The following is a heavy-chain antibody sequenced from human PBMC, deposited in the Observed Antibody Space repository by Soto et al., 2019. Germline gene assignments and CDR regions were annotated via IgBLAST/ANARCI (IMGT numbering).Heavy chain of an antibody. D-gene: IGHD2-15*01. J-gene: IGHJ6*02. Sequence: GGSLRLSCTASGFTFGDYAMSWVRQAPGKGLEWVGFIRSKAYGGTTEYAASVKGRFTISRDDSKSIAYLQMNSLKTEDTAVYYCTSRVVVVAAPLSYYYGMDVWGQGNTVTVSS. CDR2: IRSKAYGGTT. CDR3: TSRVVVVAAPLSYYYGMDV. V-gene: IGHV3-49*04. CDR1: GFTFGDYA.